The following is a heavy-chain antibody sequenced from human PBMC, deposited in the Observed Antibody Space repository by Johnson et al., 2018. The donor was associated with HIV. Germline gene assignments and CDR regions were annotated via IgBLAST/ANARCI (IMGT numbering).Heavy chain of an antibody. Sequence: QVHLVESGGGVVQPGRSLRLSCAASGFTFSSYAMHWVRQAPGKGLEWVAVIYSGGSTYYADSVKGRFTISRDNSKNTLYLQMNSLNTDDTAFYYCAKRGRFGVYTAMVIDAFDIWGQGTMVTVSS. CDR2: IYSGGST. CDR3: AKRGRFGVYTAMVIDAFDI. V-gene: IGHV3-NL1*01. D-gene: IGHD5-18*01. CDR1: GFTFSSYA. J-gene: IGHJ3*02.